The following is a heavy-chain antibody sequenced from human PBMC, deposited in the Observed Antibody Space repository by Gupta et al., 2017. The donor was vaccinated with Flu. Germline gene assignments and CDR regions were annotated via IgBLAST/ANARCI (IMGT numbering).Heavy chain of an antibody. Sequence: EVQLVESGGGLVQPGRSLRLSCAASGFTFVDYAMHWVRQAPGKGLEWVSFISWNSATIGYADSVKGRFTISRDNAKNSLYLQMNSLRAEDTALYYCATFRYSSGWSKKNAFDIWGQGTMVTVSS. D-gene: IGHD6-19*01. CDR2: ISWNSATI. CDR1: GFTFVDYA. V-gene: IGHV3-9*01. J-gene: IGHJ3*02. CDR3: ATFRYSSGWSKKNAFDI.